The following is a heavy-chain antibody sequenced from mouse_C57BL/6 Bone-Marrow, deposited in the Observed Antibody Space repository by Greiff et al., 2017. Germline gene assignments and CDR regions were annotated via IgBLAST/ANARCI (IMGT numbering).Heavy chain of an antibody. J-gene: IGHJ4*01. V-gene: IGHV1-64*01. D-gene: IGHD2-5*01. CDR2: IHPNSGST. Sequence: VQLQQPGAELVKPGASVKLSCKASGYTFTSYWMHWVKQRPGQGLEWIGMIHPNSGSTNYNEKFKSKAKLTVDKSSSTAYMQLSSQTAEDSAVYYSARSDYSKGYYARDYWGQGTSVTVSS. CDR1: GYTFTSYW. CDR3: ARSDYSKGYYARDY.